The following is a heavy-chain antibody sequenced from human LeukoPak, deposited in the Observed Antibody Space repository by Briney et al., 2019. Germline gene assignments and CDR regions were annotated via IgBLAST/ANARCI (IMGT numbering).Heavy chain of an antibody. CDR1: GFTFSSYS. Sequence: PGGSLRLSCAAPGFTFSSYSMNWVRQAPGKGLEWVSSISSSSSYIYYADSVKGRFTISRDNAKNSLYLQMNSLRAEDTAVYYCAINYYDSSGYYRQFDYWGQGTLVTVSS. D-gene: IGHD3-22*01. CDR2: ISSSSSYI. J-gene: IGHJ4*02. V-gene: IGHV3-21*01. CDR3: AINYYDSSGYYRQFDY.